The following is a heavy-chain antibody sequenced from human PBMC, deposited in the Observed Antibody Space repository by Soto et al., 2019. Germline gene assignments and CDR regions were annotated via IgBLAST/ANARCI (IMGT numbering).Heavy chain of an antibody. V-gene: IGHV4-59*08. J-gene: IGHJ4*02. D-gene: IGHD6-6*01. Sequence: QVQLQESGPGLVKPSETLSLTCTVSGGSISSYYWSWIRQPPGKGLEWIGYIYYSGSTNYNPSLKSRVTISVDTSKNQFSLKLSSVTAADTAVYYCARHSKGIAARISFDYWGQGTLVTVSS. CDR1: GGSISSYY. CDR2: IYYSGST. CDR3: ARHSKGIAARISFDY.